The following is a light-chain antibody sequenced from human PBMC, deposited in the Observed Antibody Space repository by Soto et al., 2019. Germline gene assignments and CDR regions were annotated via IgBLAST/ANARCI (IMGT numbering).Light chain of an antibody. J-gene: IGKJ1*01. CDR1: QSVSSSY. V-gene: IGKV3-20*01. CDR2: AAC. Sequence: EIVLTQSPGTLSLSPGERATLSCTASQSVSSSYLVWHQQKPGQAPRLLIYAACRRATGIPDRFSGSGSGTDFTLTISRLEPEDFAVYYCQQYGSSPWTFGQGTKV. CDR3: QQYGSSPWT.